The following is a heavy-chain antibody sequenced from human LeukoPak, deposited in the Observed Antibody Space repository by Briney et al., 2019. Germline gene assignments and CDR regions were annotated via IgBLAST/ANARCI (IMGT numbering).Heavy chain of an antibody. CDR2: ISSSSSYI. CDR1: GFTFSSYS. J-gene: IGHJ6*02. CDR3: ASLYSPLYVFYYGMDV. V-gene: IGHV3-21*01. Sequence: GGSLRLSCAASGFTFSSYSMNWVRQAPGKGLEWVSSISSSSSYIYYADSVKGRFTISRDNAKNSLYLQMNSLRAEDTAVYYCASLYSPLYVFYYGMDVWGQGTTVTVSS. D-gene: IGHD2-15*01.